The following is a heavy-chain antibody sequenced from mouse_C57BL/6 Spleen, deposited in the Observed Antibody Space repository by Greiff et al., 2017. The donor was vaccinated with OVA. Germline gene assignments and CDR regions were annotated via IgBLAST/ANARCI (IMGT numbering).Heavy chain of an antibody. D-gene: IGHD2-3*01. V-gene: IGHV2-2*01. J-gene: IGHJ4*01. CDR3: ATTDGYYVSYAMDY. CDR1: GFSLTSYG. CDR2: IWSGGST. Sequence: VQLQQSGPGLVQPSQSLSITCTVSGFSLTSYGVHWVRQSPGKGLEWLGVIWSGGSTDYNAAFISRLSISKDNSKSQVFLKMNSLQADDTAIYYCATTDGYYVSYAMDYWGQGTSVTVSS.